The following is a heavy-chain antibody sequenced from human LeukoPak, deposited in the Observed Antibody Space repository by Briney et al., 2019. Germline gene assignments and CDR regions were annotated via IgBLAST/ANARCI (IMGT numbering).Heavy chain of an antibody. CDR1: GGSISSYY. Sequence: PSETLSLTCTVSGGSISSYYWSWIRQPPGKGLEWIGYIYYSGSTNYNPSLKSRVTISVDTSKNQFSLKLSSVTAADTAVYYCASPYYDFWSGYYTGSWPPDWEIGGQGTMVTVSS. V-gene: IGHV4-59*01. D-gene: IGHD3-3*01. J-gene: IGHJ3*02. CDR3: ASPYYDFWSGYYTGSWPPDWEI. CDR2: IYYSGST.